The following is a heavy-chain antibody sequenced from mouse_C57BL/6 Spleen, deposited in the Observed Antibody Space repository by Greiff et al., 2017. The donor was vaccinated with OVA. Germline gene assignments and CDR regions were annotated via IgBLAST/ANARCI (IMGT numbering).Heavy chain of an antibody. V-gene: IGHV1-69*01. J-gene: IGHJ4*01. D-gene: IGHD1-1*01. Sequence: QVQLQQPGAELVMPGASVKLSCKASGYTFTSYWMHWVKQRPGQGLEWIGEIDPADSYTNYNQKFKGKATLTVDKSSSTANMQLSSLTSEDSAVYYCARDGSSLHYYAMDYWGQGTSVTVSS. CDR1: GYTFTSYW. CDR3: ARDGSSLHYYAMDY. CDR2: IDPADSYT.